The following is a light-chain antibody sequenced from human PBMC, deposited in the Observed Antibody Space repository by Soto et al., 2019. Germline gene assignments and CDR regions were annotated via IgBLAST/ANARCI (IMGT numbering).Light chain of an antibody. Sequence: EFTQSPCTLSLSPGDRATLSCRASQRVSTFLAWYQQRPGQAPRLLISEASNRATGIPARFSGSGCGTDFTLTTSSLEPEDFLVYYCQQSHNWPPLTFGGGTKVDIK. CDR3: QQSHNWPPLT. CDR2: EAS. CDR1: QRVSTF. V-gene: IGKV3-11*01. J-gene: IGKJ4*01.